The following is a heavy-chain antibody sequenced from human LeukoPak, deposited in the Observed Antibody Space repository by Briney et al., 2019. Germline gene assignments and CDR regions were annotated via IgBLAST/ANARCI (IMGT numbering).Heavy chain of an antibody. J-gene: IGHJ4*02. Sequence: PSQTLSLTCTVSGGSISSGDYYWSWIRQPPGKGLEWIGYIYYSGTTYYNPSLEGRVTISVDTSKNQFSLKLSSATAADTAVYYCARVSVRRRFLDYWGQGTLVTVSS. D-gene: IGHD3-16*01. CDR3: ARVSVRRRFLDY. CDR1: GGSISSGDYY. V-gene: IGHV4-30-4*08. CDR2: IYYSGTT.